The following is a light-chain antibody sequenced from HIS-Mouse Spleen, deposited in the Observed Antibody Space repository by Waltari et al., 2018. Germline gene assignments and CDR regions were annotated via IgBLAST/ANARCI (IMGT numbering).Light chain of an antibody. CDR1: QSVSSCY. Sequence: EIVLTQSPGTLSLSPGESATLPCRASQSVSSCYLAWYQQKPGQAPRLLIYGASSRATGIPDRFSGSGSGTDFTLTISRLEPEDFAVYYCQQYGSSPPYTFGQGTKVEIK. V-gene: IGKV3-20*01. J-gene: IGKJ2*01. CDR3: QQYGSSPPYT. CDR2: GAS.